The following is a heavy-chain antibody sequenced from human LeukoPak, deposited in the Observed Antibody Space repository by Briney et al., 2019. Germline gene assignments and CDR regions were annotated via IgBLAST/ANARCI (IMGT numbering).Heavy chain of an antibody. Sequence: PGGSLRLSCAASGFTFRAYWMSWVRQAPGKGLDWVANINQDGSEKDYVDSVKGRFTISRDNARNSLYLQMNTLRAEDTAVYFCARLRYTYGKNFDYWGQGALVTVSS. CDR1: GFTFRAYW. CDR2: INQDGSEK. J-gene: IGHJ4*02. V-gene: IGHV3-7*01. CDR3: ARLRYTYGKNFDY. D-gene: IGHD5-18*01.